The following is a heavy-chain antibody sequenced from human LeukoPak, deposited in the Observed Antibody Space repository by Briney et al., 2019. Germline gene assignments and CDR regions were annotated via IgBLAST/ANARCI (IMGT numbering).Heavy chain of an antibody. CDR2: IRYDGSNK. J-gene: IGHJ4*02. CDR3: AKEDGDYQGHPFDY. CDR1: GFTFSSYG. Sequence: GGSLRLSCAASGFTFSSYGMHWVRQAPGKGLEWVAFIRYDGSNKYYADSVKGRFTISRDNSKNTLYLQMNSLRAEDTAVYYCAKEDGDYQGHPFDYWGQGTLVTVSS. V-gene: IGHV3-30*02. D-gene: IGHD4-17*01.